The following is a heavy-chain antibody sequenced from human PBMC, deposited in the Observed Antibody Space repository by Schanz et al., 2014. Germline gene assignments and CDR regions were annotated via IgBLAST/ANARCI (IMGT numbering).Heavy chain of an antibody. D-gene: IGHD2-21*02. CDR1: GGSISSGGSS. J-gene: IGHJ5*01. CDR2: IYHSGST. CDR3: ARSPGDCPGWFDS. Sequence: QLQLQESGSGLVKPSQTLSLTCGVSGGSISSGGSSWNWIRLPQGKGLEWIGYIYHSGSTYYNPSLKSRVTISVDSSKNEYSLILSSMTAANAAVYYGARSPGDCPGWFDSWGQGTLVTVSS. V-gene: IGHV4-30-2*01.